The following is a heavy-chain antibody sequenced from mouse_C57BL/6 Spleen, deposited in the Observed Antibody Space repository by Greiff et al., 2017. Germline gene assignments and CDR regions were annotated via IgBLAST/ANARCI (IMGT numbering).Heavy chain of an antibody. CDR2: INPNNGGT. J-gene: IGHJ2*01. CDR1: GYTFTDYY. V-gene: IGHV1-26*01. D-gene: IGHD1-1*01. CDR3: ARVYYGSSYGFDY. Sequence: VQLQQSGPELVKPGASVKISCKASGYTFTDYYMNWVKQSHGKSLEWIGDINPNNGGTSYNQKFKGKATLTVDKSSSTAYMELRSLTSEDSAVYYCARVYYGSSYGFDYWGQGTTLTVSS.